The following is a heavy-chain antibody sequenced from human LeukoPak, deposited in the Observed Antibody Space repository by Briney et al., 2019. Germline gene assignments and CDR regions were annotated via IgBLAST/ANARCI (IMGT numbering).Heavy chain of an antibody. J-gene: IGHJ4*02. CDR3: ARDAFPSLPGPSSD. CDR2: ISSSSSYI. Sequence: PGGSLRLSCAASGFTFSSYSMNWVRQAPGKGLEWVSSISSSSSYIYYADSVKGRFTISRDNAKNSLYLQMNSLRAEDTAVYYCARDAFPSLPGPSSDWGQGTLVTVSS. CDR1: GFTFSSYS. V-gene: IGHV3-21*01.